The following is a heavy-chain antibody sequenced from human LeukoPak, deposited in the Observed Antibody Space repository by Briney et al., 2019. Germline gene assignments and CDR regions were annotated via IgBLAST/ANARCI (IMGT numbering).Heavy chain of an antibody. CDR3: ATAPYDSIGIFDY. V-gene: IGHV3-43D*03. CDR1: GFTFDDYA. J-gene: IGHJ4*02. Sequence: PGGSLRLSCAASGFTFDDYAMHWVRQAPGKGPECVSLISWDGDSTYYSDSVKGRFTISRDNNKNSLYLQMNSLRTEDTALYYCATAPYDSIGIFDYWGQGTLVTVSS. CDR2: ISWDGDST. D-gene: IGHD3-22*01.